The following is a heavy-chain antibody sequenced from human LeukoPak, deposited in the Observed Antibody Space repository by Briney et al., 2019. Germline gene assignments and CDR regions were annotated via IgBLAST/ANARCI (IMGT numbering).Heavy chain of an antibody. J-gene: IGHJ5*02. D-gene: IGHD3-10*01. CDR3: ARGFGDWGLSWFDP. CDR1: GGSVSSGSYY. CDR2: IYYSGSA. Sequence: SETLSLTCTVSGGSVSSGSYYWSWIRQPPGKGLEWIGYIYYSGSAKYNPSLKSRVTISVDTSKNQFSLKLTSVTAADTAVYYCARGFGDWGLSWFDPWGPGTLVTVSS. V-gene: IGHV4-61*01.